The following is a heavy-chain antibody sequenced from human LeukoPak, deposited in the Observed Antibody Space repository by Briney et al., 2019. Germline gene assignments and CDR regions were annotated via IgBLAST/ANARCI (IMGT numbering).Heavy chain of an antibody. CDR1: GGSISSGGYY. J-gene: IGHJ4*02. CDR2: IYYSGST. D-gene: IGHD2-2*01. V-gene: IGHV4-31*03. CDR3: ARTQGCSSTSCPLDY. Sequence: SETLSLTYTVSGGSISSGGYYWSWIRQHPGKGLEWIGYIYYSGSTYYNPSLKSRVTISVDTSKNQFSLELSSVTAADTAVYYCARTQGCSSTSCPLDYWGQGTLVTVSS.